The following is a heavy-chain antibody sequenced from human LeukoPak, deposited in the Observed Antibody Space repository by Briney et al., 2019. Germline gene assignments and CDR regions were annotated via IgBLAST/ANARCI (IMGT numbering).Heavy chain of an antibody. D-gene: IGHD4-17*01. CDR1: GYTFTSYY. CDR2: INPSGGST. J-gene: IGHJ6*02. Sequence: ASVKVPCKASGYTFTSYYMHWVRQAPGQGLEWMGIINPSGGSTSYAQKFQGRVTMTRDTSTSTVYMELSSLRSEDTAVYYCAREPMYAVTDYYYYGMDAWGQGTTVTVSS. CDR3: AREPMYAVTDYYYYGMDA. V-gene: IGHV1-46*01.